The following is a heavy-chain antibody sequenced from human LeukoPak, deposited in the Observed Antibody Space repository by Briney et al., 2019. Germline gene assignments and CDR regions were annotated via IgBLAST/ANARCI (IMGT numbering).Heavy chain of an antibody. CDR1: GYTFTLYY. D-gene: IGHD2-2*01. CDR2: INPNSGST. J-gene: IGHJ6*02. V-gene: IGHV1-2*02. Sequence: PSVKLCCNASGYTFTLYYTHFGRKAPGQGLVWTGWINPNSGSTNYAQKFQGRVTMTRDTSISTAYMELRRLRSDDTAVYYCARERKWDIVVVPAAMSDYYGMDVWGQGTTVTVSS. CDR3: ARERKWDIVVVPAAMSDYYGMDV.